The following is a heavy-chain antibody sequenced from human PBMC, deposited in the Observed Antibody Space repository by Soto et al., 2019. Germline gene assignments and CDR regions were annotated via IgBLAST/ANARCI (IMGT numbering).Heavy chain of an antibody. V-gene: IGHV3-30*18. J-gene: IGHJ4*02. D-gene: IGHD5-18*01. Sequence: QVQLVESGGGVVQPGRSLRLSCAASGFTFSSNGMHWVRQAPGKGLEWVAVISYDGSNKYYADSVKGRFTISRDNSKNTLYLQMNSLRAEDTAVYYCAKDGRMGIQLWWPDYWGQGTLVTVSS. CDR3: AKDGRMGIQLWWPDY. CDR2: ISYDGSNK. CDR1: GFTFSSNG.